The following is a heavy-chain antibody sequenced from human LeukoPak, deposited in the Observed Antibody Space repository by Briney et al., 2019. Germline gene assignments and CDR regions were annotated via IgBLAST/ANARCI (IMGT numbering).Heavy chain of an antibody. Sequence: SETLSLTCTVSGGSISSSSYYWGWIRQPPGKGLEWIGSIYYSGSTYYNPSLKSRVTISVDTSKNQFSLKLSSVTAADTAMYYCARLHNYPTGITIFGVGPRGNFDYWGQGTLVTVSS. CDR3: ARLHNYPTGITIFGVGPRGNFDY. D-gene: IGHD3-3*01. CDR2: IYYSGST. V-gene: IGHV4-39*01. J-gene: IGHJ4*02. CDR1: GGSISSSSYY.